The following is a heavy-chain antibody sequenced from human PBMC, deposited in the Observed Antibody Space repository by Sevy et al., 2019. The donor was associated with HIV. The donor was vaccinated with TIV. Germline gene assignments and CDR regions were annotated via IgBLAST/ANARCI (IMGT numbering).Heavy chain of an antibody. D-gene: IGHD6-6*01. V-gene: IGHV3-23*01. J-gene: IGHJ6*02. CDR1: GFTFSTYA. CDR3: ARGDSSSSLDYYGMDV. CDR2: ISGSGGST. Sequence: GGSLRLSCAASGFTFSTYAMNWVRQAPGKGLEWVSCISGSGGSTYYADSVKGRFTISRDNSKNSLYLQMNSLRAEDTAVYYCARGDSSSSLDYYGMDVWGQGTTVTVSS.